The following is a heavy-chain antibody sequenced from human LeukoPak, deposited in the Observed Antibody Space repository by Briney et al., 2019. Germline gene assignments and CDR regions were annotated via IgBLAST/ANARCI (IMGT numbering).Heavy chain of an antibody. CDR1: GFTFSNYA. D-gene: IGHD6-19*01. CDR3: AKVSSGWSDPFDY. V-gene: IGHV3-23*01. CDR2: ISGSGDST. Sequence: GSLRLSCAASGFTFSNYAMSRVRQAPGKGLEWVSSISGSGDSTYYADSVKGRFTISRDTSKNTLYLQMNSLRAEDTAVYYCAKVSSGWSDPFDYWGQGTLVTVSS. J-gene: IGHJ4*02.